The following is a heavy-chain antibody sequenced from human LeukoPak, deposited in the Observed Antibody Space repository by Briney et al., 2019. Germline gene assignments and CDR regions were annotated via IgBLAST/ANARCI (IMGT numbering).Heavy chain of an antibody. CDR1: GFTFDDYA. CDR3: AKTMGAIDHDY. J-gene: IGHJ4*02. CDR2: INWAGVTT. V-gene: IGHV3-43D*04. Sequence: GGSLRLSCAASGFTFDDYAMHWVRQAPGKGLEWVSLINWAGVTTYYADSVKGRFTNSRDNSKNTLYLQMSSLRAEDTAVYYCAKTMGAIDHDYWGQGTLVTVSS. D-gene: IGHD1-26*01.